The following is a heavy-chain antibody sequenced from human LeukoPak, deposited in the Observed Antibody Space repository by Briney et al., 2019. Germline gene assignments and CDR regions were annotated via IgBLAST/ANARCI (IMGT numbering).Heavy chain of an antibody. CDR3: ARDRDFDY. CDR1: GFTFNNYN. V-gene: IGHV3-21*01. D-gene: IGHD5-24*01. J-gene: IGHJ4*02. CDR2: ISSSSSYI. Sequence: SGGSLRLSCAASGFTFNNYNMNWVRQAPGKGLAWVSSISSSSSYIYYADSVKGRFTISRDNAKNSLYLQMNSLRVEDTAVYYCARDRDFDYWGQGTLVTVSS.